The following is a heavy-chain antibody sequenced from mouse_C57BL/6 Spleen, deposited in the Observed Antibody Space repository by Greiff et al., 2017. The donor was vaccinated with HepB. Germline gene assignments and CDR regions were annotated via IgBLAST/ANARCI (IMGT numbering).Heavy chain of an antibody. D-gene: IGHD3-3*01. CDR3: AREGAGGFDY. J-gene: IGHJ2*01. CDR2: IYPGDGDT. Sequence: LQESGPELVKPGASVKISCKASGYAFSSSWMNWVKQRPGKGLEWIGRIYPGDGDTNYNGKFKGKATLTADKSSSTAYMQLSSLTSEDSAVYFCAREGAGGFDYWGQGTTLTVSS. V-gene: IGHV1-82*01. CDR1: GYAFSSSW.